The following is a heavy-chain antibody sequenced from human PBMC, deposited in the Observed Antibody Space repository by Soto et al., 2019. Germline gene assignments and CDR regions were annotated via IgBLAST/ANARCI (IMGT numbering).Heavy chain of an antibody. CDR3: AALWEPEPDDAFDI. V-gene: IGHV1-58*02. J-gene: IGHJ3*02. D-gene: IGHD1-26*01. CDR2: IVVGSGNT. Sequence: GASVKVSCKASGFTFTISAMQWVRQARGQRLEWIGWIVVGSGNTNYAQKFQERVTITRDMSTSTAYMELSSLRSEDTAVYYCAALWEPEPDDAFDIWGQGTMVTVSS. CDR1: GFTFTISA.